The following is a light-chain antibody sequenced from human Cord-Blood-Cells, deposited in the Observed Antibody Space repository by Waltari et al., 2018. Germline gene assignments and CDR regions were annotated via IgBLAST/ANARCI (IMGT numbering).Light chain of an antibody. V-gene: IGLV2-23*01. CDR1: SSDVGSYNL. CDR2: DDS. CDR3: CSHAGSSTGV. Sequence: SALTQPASVSGSPGQSTTISCTGTSSDVGSYNLVSLYQQHPGKAPKLMMYDDSHRPAGVSNRFSGSTSGNTASLTISGLQAEDEADYYCCSHAGSSTGVFGGGTKLTVL. J-gene: IGLJ3*02.